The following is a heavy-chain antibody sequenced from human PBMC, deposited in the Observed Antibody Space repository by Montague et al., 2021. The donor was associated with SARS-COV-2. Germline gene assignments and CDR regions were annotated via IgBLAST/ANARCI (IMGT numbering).Heavy chain of an antibody. CDR1: GFTFSSYA. Sequence: SLRLSCAASGFTFSSYAMHWVRQAPGKGLEWVAAIWYDGSKKYYSDSLKGRFIISRDNSKNTLYLQLNTLRAEDTAVYYCARADEKDLLSFGELLPLHYWGQGTLVTVSS. V-gene: IGHV3-33*08. CDR2: IWYDGSKK. D-gene: IGHD3-10*01. CDR3: ARADEKDLLSFGELLPLHY. J-gene: IGHJ4*02.